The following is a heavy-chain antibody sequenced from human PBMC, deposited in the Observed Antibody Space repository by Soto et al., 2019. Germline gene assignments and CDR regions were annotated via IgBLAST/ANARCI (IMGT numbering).Heavy chain of an antibody. CDR2: IVPILGTA. CDR1: GYSFTDYH. Sequence: SVKVSCKASGYSFTDYHIHWVRQAPGQGLEWLGRIVPILGTADYAQKFQGRVTITADESTSTAYMELSSLRSEDTAVHYCAREFGPAMGQAYYYYYGMAVWGQGTTVTVFS. V-gene: IGHV1-69*11. J-gene: IGHJ6*02. CDR3: AREFGPAMGQAYYYYYGMAV. D-gene: IGHD5-18*01.